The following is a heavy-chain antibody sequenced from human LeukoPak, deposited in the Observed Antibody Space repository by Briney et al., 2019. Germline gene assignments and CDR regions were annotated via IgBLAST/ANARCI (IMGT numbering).Heavy chain of an antibody. CDR1: GGSFSGYY. CDR3: ARGTTVTTDYFDY. V-gene: IGHV4-34*01. J-gene: IGHJ4*02. D-gene: IGHD4-17*01. Sequence: SQTLSLTCAVYGGSFSGYYWSWIRQPPGKGLEWIGEINHSGSTNYNPSLKSRVTISVDTSKNQFSLKLSSVTAADTAVYYCARGTTVTTDYFDYWGQGTLVTVSS. CDR2: INHSGST.